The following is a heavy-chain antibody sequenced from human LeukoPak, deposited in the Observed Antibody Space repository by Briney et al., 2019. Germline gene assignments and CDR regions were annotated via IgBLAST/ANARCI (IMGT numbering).Heavy chain of an antibody. J-gene: IGHJ4*02. Sequence: SETLSLTCTVSGGSISSYYWSWIRQPPGKGLEWIGYIYYSGSTNYNPSLKSRVTISVDTSKNQFSLKLSSVTAADTAVYYCARDANRGYSGYDGGYFDYWGQGTLVTASS. D-gene: IGHD5-12*01. CDR1: GGSISSYY. V-gene: IGHV4-59*01. CDR2: IYYSGST. CDR3: ARDANRGYSGYDGGYFDY.